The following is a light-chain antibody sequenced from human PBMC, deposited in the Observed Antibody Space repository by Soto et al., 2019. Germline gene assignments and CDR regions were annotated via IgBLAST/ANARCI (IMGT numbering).Light chain of an antibody. CDR1: QSVSNNY. Sequence: EIVLTQSPGTLSLSPGERATLSCRAIQSVSNNYLAWYQQKPGQAPRLLIYGASNRATGIPDRFSGSGSATDFTLTISRLEPEDSAVYYCHHYDSSPPYTFGQGTRLEIK. CDR2: GAS. J-gene: IGKJ5*01. CDR3: HHYDSSPPYT. V-gene: IGKV3-20*01.